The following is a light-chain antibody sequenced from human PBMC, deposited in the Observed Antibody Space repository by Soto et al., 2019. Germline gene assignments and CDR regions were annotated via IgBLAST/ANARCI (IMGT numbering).Light chain of an antibody. CDR2: DVS. Sequence: QSALTQPRSVSGSPGQSVTISCTGTSRDVGGYNYVSWYQQHPGKAPKLKIYDVSKRPSGVPDRFSGSMSGNTAYLTISGLQAEDEADYYCCSYAGSYSFVFGTGTKLTVL. CDR1: SRDVGGYNY. CDR3: CSYAGSYSFV. J-gene: IGLJ1*01. V-gene: IGLV2-11*01.